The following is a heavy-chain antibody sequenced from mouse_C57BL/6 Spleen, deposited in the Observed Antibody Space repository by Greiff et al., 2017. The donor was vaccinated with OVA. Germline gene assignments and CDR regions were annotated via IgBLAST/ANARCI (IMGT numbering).Heavy chain of an antibody. CDR1: GYTFTSYW. J-gene: IGHJ2*01. CDR2: IHPNSGST. D-gene: IGHD3-3*01. Sequence: QVQLKQPGAELVKPGASVKLSCKASGYTFTSYWMHWVKQRPGQGLEWIGMIHPNSGSTNYNEKFKSKATLTVDKSSSTAYMQLSSLTSEDSAVYYCAREGSLYAFDYWGQGTTLTVSS. CDR3: AREGSLYAFDY. V-gene: IGHV1-64*01.